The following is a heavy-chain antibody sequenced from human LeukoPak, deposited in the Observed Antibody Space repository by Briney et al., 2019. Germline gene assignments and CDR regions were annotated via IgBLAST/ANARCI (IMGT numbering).Heavy chain of an antibody. D-gene: IGHD4-11*01. CDR3: ARMKSNGLDY. CDR1: GASNSRTNDYY. V-gene: IGHV4-39*01. CDR2: TYYSGTT. J-gene: IGHJ4*02. Sequence: PSETLSLTYTVSGASNSRTNDYYWGWIRQPPGKGLEWIGNTYYSGTTSYNPSLKSRGTIYVDTSKKQLSLKLSSVTAADTAVYFCARMKSNGLDYWGQGTLVTVSS.